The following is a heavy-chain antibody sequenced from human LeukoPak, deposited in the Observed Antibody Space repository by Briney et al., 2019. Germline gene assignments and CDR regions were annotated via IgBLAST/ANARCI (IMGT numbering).Heavy chain of an antibody. D-gene: IGHD6-13*01. CDR2: ISGSGGST. Sequence: GGSLRLSCAASGFTFSSYAMSWVRQAPGKGLEWVSAISGSGGSTYYADSGKGRFTISRDNSKNTLYLQMNSLRAEDTAVYYCAKDGFSSSWYYFDYWGQGTLVTVSS. CDR3: AKDGFSSSWYYFDY. J-gene: IGHJ4*02. V-gene: IGHV3-23*01. CDR1: GFTFSSYA.